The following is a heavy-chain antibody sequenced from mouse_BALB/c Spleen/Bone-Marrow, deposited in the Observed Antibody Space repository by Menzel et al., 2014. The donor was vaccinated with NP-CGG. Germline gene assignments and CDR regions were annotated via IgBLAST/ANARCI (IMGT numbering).Heavy chain of an antibody. V-gene: IGHV1-87*01. Sequence: QLQQSGAELARPGASVKLSCKASGYTFXSYWMQWVKQRPGQGLEWIGAIYPGDGDTRYTQKFKGKATLTADKSSSTAYMQLSSLASEDSAVYYCARSEATMILAYWGQGTLVTVSA. CDR2: IYPGDGDT. CDR1: GYTFXSYW. D-gene: IGHD2-4*01. J-gene: IGHJ3*01. CDR3: ARSEATMILAY.